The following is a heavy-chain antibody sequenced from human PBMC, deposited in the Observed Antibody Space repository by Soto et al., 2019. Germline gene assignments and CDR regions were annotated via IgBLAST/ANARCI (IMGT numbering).Heavy chain of an antibody. CDR1: GGTFSSYA. V-gene: IGHV1-69*01. Sequence: QVQLVQSGAEVKKPGSSVKVSCKASGGTFSSYAISWVRQAPGQGLQWMGGIIPIPGTANYAQKFQGRVTITADEATSTAYVELSSLRSEHTAVYYCARSQGSSTSLEVYYYYYYGMDVWGQGNTVTVSS. J-gene: IGHJ6*02. CDR2: IIPIPGTA. D-gene: IGHD2-2*01. CDR3: ARSQGSSTSLEVYYYYYYGMDV.